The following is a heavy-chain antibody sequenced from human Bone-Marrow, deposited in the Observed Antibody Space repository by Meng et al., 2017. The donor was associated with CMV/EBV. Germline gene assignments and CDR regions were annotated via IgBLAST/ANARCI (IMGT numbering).Heavy chain of an antibody. CDR3: ARTPITGTPSYYFDD. CDR1: GFSLSNARMG. J-gene: IGHJ4*02. Sequence: SGPTLVKPTQTLTLTCTVSGFSLSNARMGVSWIRQPPGKALEWLAHIFSNDEKSYSTSLKSRLTISKDTSKSQVVLTMTNMDPVDTATYYCARTPITGTPSYYFDDWGQGTLVTGSS. D-gene: IGHD1-20*01. V-gene: IGHV2-26*01. CDR2: IFSNDEK.